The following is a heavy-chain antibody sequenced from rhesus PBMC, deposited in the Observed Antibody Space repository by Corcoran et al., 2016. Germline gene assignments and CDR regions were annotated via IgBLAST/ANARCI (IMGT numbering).Heavy chain of an antibody. V-gene: IGHV4S12*01. CDR2: VCSNSEST. Sequence: QVQLQESGPGLVKPSATLSLTCAVRGGSIRSSTWRSWIRQPPGKGLAWVGGVCSNSESTNYNPSHKSRVTIATDTSKNQFSLKLSSVTAADTAVYYCARRPVAATAFAYWGQGVLVTVSS. CDR1: GGSIRSSTW. D-gene: IGHD4-29*01. J-gene: IGHJ4*01. CDR3: ARRPVAATAFAY.